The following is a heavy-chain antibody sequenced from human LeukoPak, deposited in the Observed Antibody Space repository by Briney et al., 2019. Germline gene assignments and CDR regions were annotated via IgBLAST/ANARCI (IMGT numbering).Heavy chain of an antibody. CDR2: IYHSGST. Sequence: SETLSLTCAVSGGSISSGGYSWSWIRQPPGKGLEWIGYIYHSGSTYYNPSLKSRVTISVDTSKNQFSLKLSSVTAADTAVYFCVRDGGKWDVDYWGQGTLVTVSS. CDR1: GGSISSGGYS. D-gene: IGHD3-16*01. CDR3: VRDGGKWDVDY. V-gene: IGHV4-30-2*01. J-gene: IGHJ4*02.